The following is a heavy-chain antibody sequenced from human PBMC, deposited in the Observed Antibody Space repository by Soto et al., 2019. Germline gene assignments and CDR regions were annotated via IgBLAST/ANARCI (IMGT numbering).Heavy chain of an antibody. CDR2: ISYDGSNK. CDR1: GFTFSSYG. D-gene: IGHD2-2*02. Sequence: GGSLRLPCAASGFTFSSYGMHWVRQAPGKGLEWVAVISYDGSNKYYADSVKGRFTISRDNSKNTLYLQMNSLRAEDTAVYYCAKGHTSEQYGGAFDIWGQGTMVTVSS. CDR3: AKGHTSEQYGGAFDI. V-gene: IGHV3-30*18. J-gene: IGHJ3*02.